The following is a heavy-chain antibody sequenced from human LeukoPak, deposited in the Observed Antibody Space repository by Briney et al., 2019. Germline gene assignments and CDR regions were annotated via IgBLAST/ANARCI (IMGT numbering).Heavy chain of an antibody. Sequence: SETLSLTCAVYGGSFSGYYWSWIRHPPGKGREWIGEINHSGRTNYNPSLKTRVTISVDTSKNQFSLKLSSVTAADTAVYYCARTRVVLVVATINDAFDIWGQGTMVTVSS. V-gene: IGHV4-34*01. CDR1: GGSFSGYY. D-gene: IGHD2-15*01. CDR2: INHSGRT. J-gene: IGHJ3*02. CDR3: ARTRVVLVVATINDAFDI.